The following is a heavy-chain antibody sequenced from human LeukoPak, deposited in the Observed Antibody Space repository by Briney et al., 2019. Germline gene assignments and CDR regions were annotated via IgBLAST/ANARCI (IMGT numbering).Heavy chain of an antibody. V-gene: IGHV3-7*03. CDR1: GFNFRDHW. D-gene: IGHD6-19*01. J-gene: IGHJ1*01. CDR3: VKNNGWFHLAQ. CDR2: IKTDGSET. Sequence: GGSLRLSCAASGFNFRDHWMDWVRQAPGKGLEWVGHIKTDGSETYYLDSLRGRFSISRDNTNNALYLQMNSLRVEDTAVYYCVKNNGWFHLAQWGQGRWSPSPQ.